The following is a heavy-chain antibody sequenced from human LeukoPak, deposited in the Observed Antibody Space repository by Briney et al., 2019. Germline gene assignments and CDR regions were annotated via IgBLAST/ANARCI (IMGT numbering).Heavy chain of an antibody. J-gene: IGHJ5*02. CDR2: IYYSGST. CDR1: GGSISSYY. V-gene: IGHV4-59*12. Sequence: SETLSLTCTVSGGSISSYYWSWIRQPPGKGLEWIGYIYYSGSTNYNPSLKSRVTISVDTSKNQFSLKLSSVTAADTAVYYCARELVASTGAPSWFDPWGQGTLVTVSS. D-gene: IGHD6-19*01. CDR3: ARELVASTGAPSWFDP.